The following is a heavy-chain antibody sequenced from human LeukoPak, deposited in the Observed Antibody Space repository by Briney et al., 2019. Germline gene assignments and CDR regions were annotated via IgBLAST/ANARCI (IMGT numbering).Heavy chain of an antibody. CDR1: GFTFSSYA. Sequence: GESLKISCAASGFTFSSYAMSWVRQAPGKGLEWVSAISGSGGSTCYADSVKGRFTISRDNSKNTLYLQMNSLRAEDTAVYYCASGGWLVLDYWGQGTLVTVSS. D-gene: IGHD6-19*01. J-gene: IGHJ4*02. CDR2: ISGSGGST. V-gene: IGHV3-23*01. CDR3: ASGGWLVLDY.